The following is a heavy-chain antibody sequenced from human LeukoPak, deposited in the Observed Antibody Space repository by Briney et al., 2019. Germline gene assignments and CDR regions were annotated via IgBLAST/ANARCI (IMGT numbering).Heavy chain of an antibody. Sequence: PGGSLRLSCAASGFTFSSYGMHWVRQAPGKGLEWVAFIRYDGSNKYYADSVKGRFTISRDNSKNTLYLQMNSLRVEDTAVYYCAKDPGSDYYDSSGYDYWGQGIPVTVSS. D-gene: IGHD3-22*01. CDR3: AKDPGSDYYDSSGYDY. V-gene: IGHV3-30*02. CDR2: IRYDGSNK. J-gene: IGHJ4*02. CDR1: GFTFSSYG.